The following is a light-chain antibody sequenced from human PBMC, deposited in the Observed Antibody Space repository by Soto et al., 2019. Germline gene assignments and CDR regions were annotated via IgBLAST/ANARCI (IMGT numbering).Light chain of an antibody. CDR3: QQYGSSPPLT. Sequence: EIVLTQSPGTLSLSPGERATLSSRASQRVSSTYLAWYQQKPGQAPRLLIYGASSRATGIPDRFSGSGSGTDFTLTISRLEPEDFAVYYCQQYGSSPPLTFGPGTKVDIK. V-gene: IGKV3-20*01. CDR1: QRVSSTY. CDR2: GAS. J-gene: IGKJ3*01.